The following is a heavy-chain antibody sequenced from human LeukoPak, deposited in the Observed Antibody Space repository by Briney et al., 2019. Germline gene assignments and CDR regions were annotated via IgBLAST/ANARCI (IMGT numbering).Heavy chain of an antibody. Sequence: SETLSLTCTVSGGTISSYYWSWIRQPAGKGLEWIGRFYSGGSADYNPSLKSRVTMSVDTSKNQFSLKLSSVTAADTAVYYCARVYSGYDLPGSLANYYFDYWGQGTLVTVSS. CDR2: FYSGGSA. D-gene: IGHD5-12*01. CDR1: GGTISSYY. V-gene: IGHV4-4*07. CDR3: ARVYSGYDLPGSLANYYFDY. J-gene: IGHJ4*02.